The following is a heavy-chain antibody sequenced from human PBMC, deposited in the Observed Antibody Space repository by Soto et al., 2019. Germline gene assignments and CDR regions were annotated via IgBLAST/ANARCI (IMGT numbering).Heavy chain of an antibody. CDR1: GFSLSNARMG. J-gene: IGHJ6*02. CDR2: IFSNDEK. D-gene: IGHD6-13*01. CDR3: ARLSSWPYYYGMDV. Sequence: QVTLKESGPVLVNPTETLTLTCTVSGFSLSNARMGVSWIRQPPGKTLEWLAHIFSNDEKSYSTSLKSRLTISKDTSKSQVGLTMTNMDPVDTATYYCARLSSWPYYYGMDVWGQGTTVTVSS. V-gene: IGHV2-26*01.